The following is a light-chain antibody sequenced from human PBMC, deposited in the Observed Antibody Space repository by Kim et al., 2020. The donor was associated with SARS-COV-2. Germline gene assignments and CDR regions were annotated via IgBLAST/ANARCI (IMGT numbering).Light chain of an antibody. CDR1: NSDVGGYNY. Sequence: QSVTVSCTGTNSDVGGYNYVSWYQQHPGKAPKLIIFEVSKRPSAVPDRFSGSKSGNTASLTVSGLQAEDEADYYCSSYAGSDNRVVFGGGTQLTVL. J-gene: IGLJ2*01. V-gene: IGLV2-8*01. CDR2: EVS. CDR3: SSYAGSDNRVV.